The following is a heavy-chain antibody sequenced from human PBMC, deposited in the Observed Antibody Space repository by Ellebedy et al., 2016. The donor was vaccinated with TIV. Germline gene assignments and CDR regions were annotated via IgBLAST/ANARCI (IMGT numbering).Heavy chain of an antibody. CDR3: ASIGPGNLYYFDY. D-gene: IGHD2-15*01. Sequence: MPSETLSLTCAVSGGSISSSNWWSWVRQPPGKGLEWIGEIYHSGSTNYNPSLKSRVTISVDKSKNQFSLKLSSVTAADTAVYYCASIGPGNLYYFDYWGQGTLVTVSS. CDR2: IYHSGST. J-gene: IGHJ4*02. V-gene: IGHV4-4*02. CDR1: GGSISSSNW.